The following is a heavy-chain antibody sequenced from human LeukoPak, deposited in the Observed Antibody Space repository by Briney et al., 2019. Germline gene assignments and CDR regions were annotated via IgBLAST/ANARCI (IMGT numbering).Heavy chain of an antibody. CDR1: GFTFSSYA. D-gene: IGHD4-17*01. CDR2: NSGSGGST. J-gene: IGHJ4*02. Sequence: GGSLRLSCAASGFTFSSYAMSWVRQAPGKGLEWVSANSGSGGSTYYADSVKGRFTISRGNSKSTLYLQMNSLRAEDTAVYYCAPLGVTTWLDYWGQGTLVTVSS. V-gene: IGHV3-23*01. CDR3: APLGVTTWLDY.